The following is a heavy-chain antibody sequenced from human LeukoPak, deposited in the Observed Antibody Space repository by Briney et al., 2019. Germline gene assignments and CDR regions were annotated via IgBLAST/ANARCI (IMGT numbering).Heavy chain of an antibody. D-gene: IGHD6-19*01. CDR2: IYSGGST. Sequence: GGSLRLSCAASGFTVSSNYMSWVRQAPGKGLEWVSVIYSGGSTYYADSVKGRFTISRDNSKNTLYLQMNSLRAEDTAVYYCARFQWLVPPDIWGQGTMVTVSS. CDR3: ARFQWLVPPDI. V-gene: IGHV3-53*01. CDR1: GFTVSSNY. J-gene: IGHJ3*02.